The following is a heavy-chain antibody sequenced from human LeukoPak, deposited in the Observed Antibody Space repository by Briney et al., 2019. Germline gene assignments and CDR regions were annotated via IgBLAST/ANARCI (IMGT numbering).Heavy chain of an antibody. J-gene: IGHJ5*02. CDR2: INHSGRT. Sequence: KTSETLSLTCAVYGGSFSGYYWSWIRQPPGKGLEGIGEINHSGRTQYNPSLKSRVTISVDTSKNQFSLNLSSVTAADTAVYYCARVCSTSCYRPQGFDPWGQGTLVTVSS. CDR1: GGSFSGYY. V-gene: IGHV4-34*01. D-gene: IGHD2-2*01. CDR3: ARVCSTSCYRPQGFDP.